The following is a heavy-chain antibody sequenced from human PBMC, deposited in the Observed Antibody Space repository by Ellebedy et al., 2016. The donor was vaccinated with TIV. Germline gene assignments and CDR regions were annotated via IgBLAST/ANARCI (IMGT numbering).Heavy chain of an antibody. CDR3: ARSIVVVVAATPDYYGMDV. CDR2: IIPIFGTA. D-gene: IGHD2-15*01. J-gene: IGHJ6*02. CDR1: GGTFSSYA. Sequence: SVKVSCXASGGTFSSYAISWVRQAPGQGFEWMGGIIPIFGTANYAQKFQGRVTITADESTSTAYMELSSLRSEDTAVYYCARSIVVVVAATPDYYGMDVWGQGTTVTVSS. V-gene: IGHV1-69*13.